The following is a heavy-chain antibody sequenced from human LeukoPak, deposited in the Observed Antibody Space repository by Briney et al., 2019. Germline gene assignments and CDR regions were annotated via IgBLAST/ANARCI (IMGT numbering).Heavy chain of an antibody. CDR2: INPNGGST. CDR1: GYTFTGYY. D-gene: IGHD5-18*01. J-gene: IGHJ4*02. Sequence: GASVKVSCKASGYTFTGYYMHWVRQAPGQGLDWMGLINPNGGSTTYAQKFQGRVTMTRDTSTSTVYMQLSSLRSEDTAVYFCARAAGDSYGYRYYFDYWGQGTLVTVSS. CDR3: ARAAGDSYGYRYYFDY. V-gene: IGHV1-46*01.